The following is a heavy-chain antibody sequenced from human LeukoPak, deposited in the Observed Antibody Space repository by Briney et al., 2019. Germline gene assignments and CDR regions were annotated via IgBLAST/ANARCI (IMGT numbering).Heavy chain of an antibody. Sequence: ASVKVSCKASGYTFTSYGISWVRQAPGQGLEWMGWISAYNGATHYAQKLQGRVTMTRNTSISTAYMELSSLRSEDTAVYYCARAQGGRWPRYYYYYYYMDVWGKGTTVTISS. CDR2: ISAYNGAT. CDR1: GYTFTSYG. J-gene: IGHJ6*03. V-gene: IGHV1-18*01. D-gene: IGHD4-23*01. CDR3: ARAQGGRWPRYYYYYYYMDV.